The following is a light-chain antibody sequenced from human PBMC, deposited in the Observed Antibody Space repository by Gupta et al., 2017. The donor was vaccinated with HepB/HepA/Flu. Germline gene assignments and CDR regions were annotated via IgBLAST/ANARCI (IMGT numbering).Light chain of an antibody. CDR2: VAS. CDR1: QDISDS. J-gene: IGKJ2*03. V-gene: IGKV1-9*01. CDR3: HHGDSFPNS. Sequence: DIQLTQSPSLLSASVGDRVTITCRASQDISDSLAWYQQKSGKAPKVLIYVASTLQGAVPSRFSGNGSGTEFTLTISRLQPEDFATYYCHHGDSFPNSFGLGTKVEIK.